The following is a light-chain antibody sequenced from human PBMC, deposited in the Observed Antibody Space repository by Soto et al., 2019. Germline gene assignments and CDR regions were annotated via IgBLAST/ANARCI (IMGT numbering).Light chain of an antibody. CDR3: GVWDDSLSGVL. J-gene: IGLJ2*01. Sequence: QSVLTQPPSVSATPGQRVTISCSGGTSNIGSNHVFWYQQFPGTAPRVLIYRRNLRPSGVPDRFSGSKSGTSASLDISGLRSEDEADYYCGVWDDSLSGVLFCGGTKLTVL. V-gene: IGLV1-47*01. CDR2: RRN. CDR1: TSNIGSNH.